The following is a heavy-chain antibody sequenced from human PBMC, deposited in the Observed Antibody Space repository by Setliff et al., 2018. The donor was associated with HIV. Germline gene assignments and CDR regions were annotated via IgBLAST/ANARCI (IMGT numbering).Heavy chain of an antibody. J-gene: IGHJ4*02. Sequence: ASVKVSCKASGYTFTDYYIHWVRQAPGQGLEWMGWINPNSSDTNYAQKFQGRVTMTRDTSISTAYMDLSRLRADDTAVYYCARGDTTDMYYYDYWGQGTLVTVSS. V-gene: IGHV1-2*02. CDR1: GYTFTDYY. D-gene: IGHD1-26*01. CDR2: INPNSSDT. CDR3: ARGDTTDMYYYDY.